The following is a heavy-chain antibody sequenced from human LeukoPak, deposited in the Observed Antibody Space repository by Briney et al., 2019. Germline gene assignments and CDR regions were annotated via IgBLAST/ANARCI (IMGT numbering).Heavy chain of an antibody. CDR3: ARDRPYCSSTSCYLGPIGS. CDR2: IWYDGSNK. D-gene: IGHD2-2*01. Sequence: GGSLRLSCAASGFTFSSYGMHWVRQAPGKGLEWVAVIWYDGSNKYYADSVKGRFTISRDNSKNTLYLQMNSLRAEDTAVYYCARDRPYCSSTSCYLGPIGSWGQGTLVTVSS. J-gene: IGHJ5*02. V-gene: IGHV3-33*01. CDR1: GFTFSSYG.